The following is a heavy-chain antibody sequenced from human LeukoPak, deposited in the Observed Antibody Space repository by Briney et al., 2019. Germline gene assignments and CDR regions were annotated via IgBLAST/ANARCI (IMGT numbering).Heavy chain of an antibody. Sequence: ASVKVSCKASGYTFTSYGISWVRQAPGQGLEWMGWISAYNGNTNYAQKLQGRVTMNTDTSTSTAYMELRSLRSDDTAVYYCARVHDYGDYYGMDVWGQGTTVTVSS. V-gene: IGHV1-18*01. CDR2: ISAYNGNT. CDR3: ARVHDYGDYYGMDV. CDR1: GYTFTSYG. D-gene: IGHD4-17*01. J-gene: IGHJ6*02.